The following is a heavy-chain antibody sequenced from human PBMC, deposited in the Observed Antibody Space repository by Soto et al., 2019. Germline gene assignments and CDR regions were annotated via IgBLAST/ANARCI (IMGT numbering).Heavy chain of an antibody. D-gene: IGHD6-13*01. J-gene: IGHJ4*02. V-gene: IGHV4-31*03. CDR1: GVTVSSGAYY. Sequence: PSETLSLTCTVSGVTVSSGAYYWSWIRQRPGKGLEWIGNIYYTGSTYYSPSLKSRVVISLDTSKNQFSLSLSSVTAADTAIYYCARYRFSGSKWSKFDYWGQGTLVTVPS. CDR3: ARYRFSGSKWSKFDY. CDR2: IYYTGST.